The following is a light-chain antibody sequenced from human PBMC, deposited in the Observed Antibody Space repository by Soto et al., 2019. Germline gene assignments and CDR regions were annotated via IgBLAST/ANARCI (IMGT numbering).Light chain of an antibody. CDR1: TSNIGNNY. Sequence: QAVVTQPTSVSAAPGQKVTISCSGSTSNIGNNYVSWFQQLPGTAPKLLIYENDKRPSGIPDRFSGSTSGTSATLGITGLQTGDEADYYCGTWDSSLRGYVFATGTKLTVL. V-gene: IGLV1-51*02. CDR3: GTWDSSLRGYV. J-gene: IGLJ1*01. CDR2: END.